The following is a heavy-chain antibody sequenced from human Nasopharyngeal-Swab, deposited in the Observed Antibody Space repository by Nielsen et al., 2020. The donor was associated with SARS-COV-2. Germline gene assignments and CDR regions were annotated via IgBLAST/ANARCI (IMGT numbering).Heavy chain of an antibody. CDR2: ISGSGGST. V-gene: IGHV3-23*01. CDR3: AKRPYCGSNSCYYYFDY. D-gene: IGHD2-2*01. CDR1: RFTFSSYA. J-gene: IGHJ4*02. Sequence: GESLKISCAASRFTFSSYAMSWVRQAPGKGLEWVSAISGSGGSTYYADSVKGRFTISRDNSKNTLYLQMNSLRVEDTAVYYCAKRPYCGSNSCYYYFDYWGQGTLVTVSS.